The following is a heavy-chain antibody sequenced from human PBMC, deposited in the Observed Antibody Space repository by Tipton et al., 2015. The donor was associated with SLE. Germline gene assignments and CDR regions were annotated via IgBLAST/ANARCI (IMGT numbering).Heavy chain of an antibody. J-gene: IGHJ4*02. CDR1: GGSISSSSSYY. CDR2: IYHSGST. D-gene: IGHD1-26*01. V-gene: IGHV4-39*07. CDR3: ARRPSVGPTGRGY. Sequence: TLSLTCAVYGGSISSSSSYYWAWIRQPPGKGVEWIGEIYHSGSTNYNPSLKSRVTISLDKSKNQFSLKLSSVTAADTAVYYCARRPSVGPTGRGYWGQGTLVTVSS.